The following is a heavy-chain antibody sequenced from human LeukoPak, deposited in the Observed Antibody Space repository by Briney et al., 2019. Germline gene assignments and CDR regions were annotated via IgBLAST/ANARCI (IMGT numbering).Heavy chain of an antibody. CDR3: ARGFRQLLRRGYYFDY. Sequence: PSETLSLTCAVYGESFSGYYWSWIRQPPGKGLEWIGEINHSGSTNYNPSLKSRVTISVDTSKNQFSLKLSSVTAADTAVYYCARGFRQLLRRGYYFDYWGQGTLVTVSS. J-gene: IGHJ4*02. D-gene: IGHD2-2*01. CDR1: GESFSGYY. CDR2: INHSGST. V-gene: IGHV4-34*01.